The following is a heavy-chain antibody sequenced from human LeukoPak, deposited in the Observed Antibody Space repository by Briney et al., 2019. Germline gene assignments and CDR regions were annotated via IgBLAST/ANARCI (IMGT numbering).Heavy chain of an antibody. CDR2: VYYSGST. V-gene: IGHV4-61*01. D-gene: IGHD3-10*01. J-gene: IGHJ5*02. CDR3: AREGAYYFGLGRFDP. CDR1: GGSVSSASHY. Sequence: SETLSPTCTVSGGSVSSASHYWSWIRQPPGKGLEWIGYVYYSGSTNSNPSLKSRVTISLDTSKNQFSLKLSSVTAADTAVYYCAREGAYYFGLGRFDPWGQGTLVTVSS.